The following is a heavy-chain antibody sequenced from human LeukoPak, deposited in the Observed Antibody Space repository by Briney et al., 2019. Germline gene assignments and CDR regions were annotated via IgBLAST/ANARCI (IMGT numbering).Heavy chain of an antibody. Sequence: ASVKVSCKASGYTFTSYAMNWVRQAPGQGLERMGWINTNTGNPTYAQGFTGRFVFSLDTSVSTAYLQISSLKAEDTAVYYCARSGVLRFLEWLESAAGFDYWGQGTLVTVSS. V-gene: IGHV7-4-1*02. J-gene: IGHJ4*02. CDR2: INTNTGNP. CDR1: GYTFTSYA. D-gene: IGHD3-3*01. CDR3: ARSGVLRFLEWLESAAGFDY.